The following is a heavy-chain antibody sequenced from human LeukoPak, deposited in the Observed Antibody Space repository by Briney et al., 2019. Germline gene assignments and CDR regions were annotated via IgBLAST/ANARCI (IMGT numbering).Heavy chain of an antibody. J-gene: IGHJ4*02. D-gene: IGHD4/OR15-4a*01. V-gene: IGHV3-23*01. Sequence: GGSLRLSCAASGFTFSSYAMSWVRQDPGKGLEWVSSISGSGTSTSYADSVKGRFTISRDKSKNTLYLQMNSLRAEDTAVYFCSTALTMSNPPKFDYWGQGTLVTVSS. CDR2: ISGSGTST. CDR1: GFTFSSYA. CDR3: STALTMSNPPKFDY.